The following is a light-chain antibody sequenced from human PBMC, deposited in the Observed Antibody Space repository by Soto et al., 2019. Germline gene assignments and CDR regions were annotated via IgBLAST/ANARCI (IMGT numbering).Light chain of an antibody. V-gene: IGKV1-33*01. CDR1: QDISNY. CDR3: QQYDNLPT. CDR2: DAS. Sequence: DLPMTQSPSSLSASVGDIVTITCQASQDISNYLNWYQQKPGKAPKLLIYDASNLETGVPSRFSGSGSGTDFTFTISSLQPEDIATYYCQQYDNLPTFGGGTKVDI. J-gene: IGKJ4*01.